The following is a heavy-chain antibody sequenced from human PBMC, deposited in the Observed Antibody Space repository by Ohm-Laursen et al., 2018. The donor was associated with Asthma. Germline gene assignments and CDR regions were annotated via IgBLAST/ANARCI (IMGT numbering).Heavy chain of an antibody. CDR2: ISGGGDNT. V-gene: IGHV3-23*01. J-gene: IGHJ4*02. Sequence: SLRLSCAASGFTFSSYGMHWVRQAPGKGLEWVSAISGGGDNTNYADSVKGRFTISRDESKNTLFLQMNSLRAEDTALYYCAKGDLGWYGNSAYSHWGQGTLVTVSS. CDR1: GFTFSSYG. D-gene: IGHD3-22*01. CDR3: AKGDLGWYGNSAYSH.